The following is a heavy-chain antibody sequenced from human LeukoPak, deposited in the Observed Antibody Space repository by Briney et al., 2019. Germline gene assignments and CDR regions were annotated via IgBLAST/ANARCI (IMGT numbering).Heavy chain of an antibody. D-gene: IGHD2-2*01. CDR3: ARDPPAYPCTTTRCYPEVDY. CDR1: GYTFSGNF. CDR2: INPNTGGT. J-gene: IGHJ4*02. Sequence: EASVKASCKASGYTFSGNFIHWVRQAPGLGLEWMGWINPNTGGTNSAEKFQGRVTLTRDTSLTTAHMELTSLRADDTAVYYCARDPPAYPCTTTRCYPEVDYWGQGTLVTVSS. V-gene: IGHV1-2*02.